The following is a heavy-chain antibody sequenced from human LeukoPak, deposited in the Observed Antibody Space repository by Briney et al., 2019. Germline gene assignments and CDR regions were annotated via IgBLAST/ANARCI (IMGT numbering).Heavy chain of an antibody. V-gene: IGHV1-8*01. CDR1: GYTFTSYD. J-gene: IGHJ4*02. CDR2: MNPNSGNT. CDR3: ASSRAGIHTLDY. D-gene: IGHD1-14*01. Sequence: ASVTVSCKASGYTFTSYDINWVRQAPGQGLEWMGWMNPNSGNTGYAQKLQGRVTMTTDTSTSTAYMELRSLRSDDTAVYYCASSRAGIHTLDYWGQGTLVTVSS.